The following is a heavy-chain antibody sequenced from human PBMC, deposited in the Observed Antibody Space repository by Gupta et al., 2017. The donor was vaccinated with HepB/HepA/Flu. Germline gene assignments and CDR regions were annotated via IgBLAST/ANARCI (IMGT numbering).Heavy chain of an antibody. D-gene: IGHD1-26*01. CDR3: AKLWEHNMNPTGPGLGYYGMDV. J-gene: IGHJ6*02. CDR2: ILYDGYNK. Sequence: QVQLVESGGGVVQPAKSLRPSCAASGFTFSGYGMHWVRQAPGKGLEWVALILYDGYNKYYADSVKGRFTISRDNSKNTLYLQMNSLRTEDTAVYYCAKLWEHNMNPTGPGLGYYGMDVWGRGTTVTVSS. V-gene: IGHV3-30*18. CDR1: GFTFSGYG.